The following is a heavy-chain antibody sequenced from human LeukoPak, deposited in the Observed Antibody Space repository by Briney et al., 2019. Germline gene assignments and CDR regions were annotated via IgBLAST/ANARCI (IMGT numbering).Heavy chain of an antibody. Sequence: GASVKVSCKASGYTFTSYYMHWVRHAPGQGLEWMGIINPSGGSTSYAQKFQGRVTMTRDTSTSTVYMELSSLRSEDTAVYYCARELYYDSSGTPLTFDYWGQGTLVTVSS. CDR3: ARELYYDSSGTPLTFDY. CDR2: INPSGGST. CDR1: GYTFTSYY. J-gene: IGHJ4*02. D-gene: IGHD3-22*01. V-gene: IGHV1-46*03.